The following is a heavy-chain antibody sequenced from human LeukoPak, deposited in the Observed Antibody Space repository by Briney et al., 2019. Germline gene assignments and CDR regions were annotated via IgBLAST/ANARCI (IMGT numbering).Heavy chain of an antibody. D-gene: IGHD3-10*01. J-gene: IGHJ4*02. CDR2: IKQDGSEK. CDR3: ARGEYYGSGTREFDY. V-gene: IGHV3-7*03. Sequence: GGALRLSCAASGFTFSSYWMSWVRQAPGKGLEWVANIKQDGSEKYYVASVKGRFTISRDNAENSLYLQMASLGAEDTAVYYCARGEYYGSGTREFDYWGQGTLVTVSS. CDR1: GFTFSSYW.